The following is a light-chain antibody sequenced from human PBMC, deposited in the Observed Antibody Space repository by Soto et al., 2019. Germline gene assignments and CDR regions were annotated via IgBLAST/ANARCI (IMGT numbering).Light chain of an antibody. V-gene: IGKV3-20*01. CDR1: QSVSSSY. Sequence: EIVLTQSPGTLSLSPGERATLSCRASQSVSSSYLAWYQQKPGQAPRLLIYGASGRATGIPERFSGSGAGTDFTVTISRLEPEDFAVYYCQQYGSSKGISITFGQGTRLEIK. CDR2: GAS. J-gene: IGKJ5*01. CDR3: QQYGSSKGISIT.